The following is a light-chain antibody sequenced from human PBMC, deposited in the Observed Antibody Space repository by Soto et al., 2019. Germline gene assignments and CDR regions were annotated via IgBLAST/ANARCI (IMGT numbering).Light chain of an antibody. CDR2: GAS. Sequence: EIILTQSPGTLSLSPGARATLSCMASQCVSSSFLAWYQQKPGQAPSLLIYGASIRATGIPDRFSGSGSGTDFTLTISRLEPEAFALYLFQHYGTSLLTVGQGNKVEVK. CDR3: QHYGTSLLT. V-gene: IGKV3-20*01. CDR1: QCVSSSF. J-gene: IGKJ1*01.